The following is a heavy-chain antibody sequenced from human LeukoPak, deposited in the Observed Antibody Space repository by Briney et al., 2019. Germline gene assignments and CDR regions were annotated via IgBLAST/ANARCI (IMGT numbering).Heavy chain of an antibody. Sequence: ASETLSLTCTVSGGSISSSSYYWGWIRQPPGKGLEWIGSIYYSGSTYYNPSLKSRVTISVDTSKNQFSLKLSSVTAADTAVYYCASTWVYYYYMDVWGKGTTVTVSS. CDR2: IYYSGST. CDR1: GGSISSSSYY. CDR3: ASTWVYYYYMDV. V-gene: IGHV4-39*07. J-gene: IGHJ6*03. D-gene: IGHD6-13*01.